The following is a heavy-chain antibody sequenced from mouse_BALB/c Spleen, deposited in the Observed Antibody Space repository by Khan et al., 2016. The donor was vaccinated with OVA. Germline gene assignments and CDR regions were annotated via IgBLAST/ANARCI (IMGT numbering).Heavy chain of an antibody. CDR3: AKDRGLGRAMDY. Sequence: QVQLKESGPGLVAPSQSLSITCTVSGFSLTGYGVNWVRQPPGKGLEWLGMSWGEGSTDYNSALTSRLSISKDNCKSQVFLKMNSLQTEDTARYDCAKDRGLGRAMDYWGQGTAVTVSS. CDR2: SWGEGST. D-gene: IGHD4-1*01. CDR1: GFSLTGYG. V-gene: IGHV2-6-7*01. J-gene: IGHJ4*01.